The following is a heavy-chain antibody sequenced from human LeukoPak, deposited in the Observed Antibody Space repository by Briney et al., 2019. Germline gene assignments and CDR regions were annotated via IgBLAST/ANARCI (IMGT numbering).Heavy chain of an antibody. CDR1: GFTFSSYA. D-gene: IGHD2-21*02. J-gene: IGHJ3*02. Sequence: PGGSLRLSCAASGFTFSSYAMHWVRQAPGKGLEWVAVISYDGSNKYYADSVKGRFTISRDNSKNTLYLQMNSLRAEDTAVYYCARVLSYCGGDCFVGAVDIWGQGTMVTVSS. CDR3: ARVLSYCGGDCFVGAVDI. V-gene: IGHV3-30*04. CDR2: ISYDGSNK.